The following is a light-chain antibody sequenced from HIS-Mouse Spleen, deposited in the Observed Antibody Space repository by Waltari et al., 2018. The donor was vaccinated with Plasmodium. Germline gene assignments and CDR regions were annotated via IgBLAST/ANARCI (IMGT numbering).Light chain of an antibody. CDR2: DAS. J-gene: IGKJ5*01. CDR3: QQRSNWPPT. Sequence: EIVLTQSPATLSLSPGERATLSCRASQSVSSYLAWYQQKPGQGPRLLIDDASNRATGIPARFSGSGSGTDFSLTISSLEPEDFAVYYCQQRSNWPPTFGQGTRLEIK. V-gene: IGKV3-11*01. CDR1: QSVSSY.